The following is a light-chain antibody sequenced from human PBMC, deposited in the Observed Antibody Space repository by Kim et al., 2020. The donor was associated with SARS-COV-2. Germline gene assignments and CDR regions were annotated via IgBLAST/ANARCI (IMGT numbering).Light chain of an antibody. V-gene: IGKV1-39*01. CDR3: QQSHTAPLLT. CDR1: QNINSF. CDR2: AAS. J-gene: IGKJ4*01. Sequence: DIQMTQSPSSLAASVGDRVTITCRASQNINSFLNWYQQIPGKAPKLLIYAASTLQIGVPSRFSGSGSGTDFTLTITSLQPEDFATYYFQQSHTAPLLTFGGGTKLEI.